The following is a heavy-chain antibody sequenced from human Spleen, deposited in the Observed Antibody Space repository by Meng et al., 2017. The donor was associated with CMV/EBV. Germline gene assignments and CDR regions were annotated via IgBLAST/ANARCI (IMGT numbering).Heavy chain of an antibody. D-gene: IGHD6-19*01. V-gene: IGHV1-2*02. J-gene: IGHJ4*02. Sequence: QVQLVQSGAEVKKPGASVKVSCKASGYTFTGYYMHWVRQAPGQGLEWMGWINPNSGGTNYAQKFQGRVTVTRDTSISTAYMELSRLRSDDTAVYYCARGVSSGWYRHYFDYWGQGTLVTVSS. CDR2: INPNSGGT. CDR3: ARGVSSGWYRHYFDY. CDR1: GYTFTGYY.